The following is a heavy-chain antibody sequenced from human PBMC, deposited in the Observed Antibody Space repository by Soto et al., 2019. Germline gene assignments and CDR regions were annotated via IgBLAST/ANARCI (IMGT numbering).Heavy chain of an antibody. CDR2: ISWNSGSI. D-gene: IGHD6-19*01. CDR1: GFTFDAYA. V-gene: IGHV3-9*01. J-gene: IGHJ4*02. CDR3: ANGLKWGGIGGVDRAVAGNFDY. Sequence: VQLVASGGGLVQSGRSLRLSCAASGFTFDAYAMHWVRQAPGKGLEWVSGISWNSGSIGYAGCVKGRFTISRDNGKISLYRQMNSVRAEETALYYCANGLKWGGIGGVDRAVAGNFDYWGQGALVTVSS.